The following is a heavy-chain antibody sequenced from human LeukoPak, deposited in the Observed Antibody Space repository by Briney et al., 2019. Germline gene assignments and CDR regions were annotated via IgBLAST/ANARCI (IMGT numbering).Heavy chain of an antibody. Sequence: PSETLSLTCTVSGGSISSYYWSWIRQPPGKGLEWIGYIYYSGSTNYNPSLKSRVTISVDTSKNQFSLKLSSVTAADTAVYYCARVSSFSGDGSDYWGQGTLVTVSS. J-gene: IGHJ4*02. CDR3: ARVSSFSGDGSDY. CDR2: IYYSGST. CDR1: GGSISSYY. V-gene: IGHV4-59*01. D-gene: IGHD5-24*01.